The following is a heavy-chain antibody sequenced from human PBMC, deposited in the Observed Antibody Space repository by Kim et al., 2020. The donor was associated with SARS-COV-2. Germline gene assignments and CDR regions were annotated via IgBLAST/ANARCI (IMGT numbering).Heavy chain of an antibody. CDR3: ARYGSGSPA. CDR1: GFIFSDYS. Sequence: GGSLRLSCAASGFIFSDYSMHWVRQAPGRGLEWVAVILYDGSKRYYADSVKGRFTISRDNSKDTLYLQMNSLRSEDTAVYYCARYGSGSPAWGQGTLVTVSS. V-gene: IGHV3-30*04. J-gene: IGHJ5*02. D-gene: IGHD3-10*01. CDR2: ILYDGSKR.